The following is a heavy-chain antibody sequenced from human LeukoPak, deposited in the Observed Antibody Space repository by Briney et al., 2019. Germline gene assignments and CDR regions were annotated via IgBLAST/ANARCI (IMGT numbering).Heavy chain of an antibody. Sequence: ASVKVSCKASGYTFTSYYMHWVRQAPGQGLEWMGWINPNSGGTNYAQKFQGRVTMTRDTSISTAYMELSRLRSDDTAVYYCARALDYCGGDCYVPPLFDYWGQGTLVTVSS. D-gene: IGHD2-21*02. V-gene: IGHV1-2*02. CDR2: INPNSGGT. CDR3: ARALDYCGGDCYVPPLFDY. J-gene: IGHJ4*02. CDR1: GYTFTSYY.